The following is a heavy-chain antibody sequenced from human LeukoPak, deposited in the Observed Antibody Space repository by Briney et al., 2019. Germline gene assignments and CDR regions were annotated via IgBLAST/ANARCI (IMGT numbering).Heavy chain of an antibody. CDR3: ARDPSAYCGGDCPDY. CDR2: IKQDGSEK. CDR1: GFTFSSYW. Sequence: GGSLRLSCAASGFTFSSYWMSWVRQAPGKGLEWVANIKQDGSEKYYVDSVKGRFTISRDNAKNSLYLQMISLRAEDTALYYCARDPSAYCGGDCPDYWGQGTLVTVSS. V-gene: IGHV3-7*01. D-gene: IGHD2-21*02. J-gene: IGHJ4*02.